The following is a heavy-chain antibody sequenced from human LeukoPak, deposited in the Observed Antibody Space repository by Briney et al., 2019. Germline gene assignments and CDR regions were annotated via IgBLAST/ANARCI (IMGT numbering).Heavy chain of an antibody. D-gene: IGHD2-2*02. V-gene: IGHV3-23*01. CDR3: ARGRRSSCYSGVDS. CDR2: ISDSGGST. J-gene: IGHJ4*02. CDR1: GFTFTTYA. Sequence: GGSLRLSCAASGFTFTTYAMSWVRQAPGKGLEWVSSISDSGGSTYYADSVKSRFTISRDNSKNTLYLQMSSLGAEDTAVYYCARGRRSSCYSGVDSWGQGTLVTVSS.